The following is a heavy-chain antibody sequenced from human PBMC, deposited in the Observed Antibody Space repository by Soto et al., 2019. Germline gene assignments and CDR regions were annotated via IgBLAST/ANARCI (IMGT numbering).Heavy chain of an antibody. CDR3: ARRDGYNFDY. CDR1: GFTFSSYA. D-gene: IGHD5-12*01. CDR2: INSNGGSS. V-gene: IGHV3-64*01. Sequence: EVQLVESGGGLVQPGGSLRLSCAASGFTFSSYAMHWVRQAPGKGLEYVSAINSNGGSSYYANSVKGRFTISRDNSKNTLYLQMGSQRAEDMAVYYCARRDGYNFDYWGQGTLVTVSS. J-gene: IGHJ4*02.